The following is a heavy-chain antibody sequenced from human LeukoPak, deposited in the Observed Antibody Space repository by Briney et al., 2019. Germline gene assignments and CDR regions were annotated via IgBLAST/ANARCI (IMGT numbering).Heavy chain of an antibody. Sequence: PGGSLRLSCAASGFTFSSYSMNWVRQAPGKGLEWVSSISSSSSYIYYADSVKGRFTISRDNAKNSLYLQMNRLRAEDTAVYYCARYFDRYDAFDIWGQGTMVTVSS. CDR1: GFTFSSYS. V-gene: IGHV3-21*01. CDR3: ARYFDRYDAFDI. D-gene: IGHD3-9*01. CDR2: ISSSSSYI. J-gene: IGHJ3*02.